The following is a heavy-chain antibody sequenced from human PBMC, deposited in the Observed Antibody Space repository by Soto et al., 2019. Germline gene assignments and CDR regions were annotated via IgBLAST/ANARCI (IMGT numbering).Heavy chain of an antibody. CDR2: ISFDGANK. Sequence: QVHLVESGGGVVQPGTSLRLSCAASGFSFSNHAMHWVRQAPGKGLEWLTVISFDGANKYYADSVKGRLTISRDNSKNTFYLQMSGLRAEDTAFYYCARDRRPLVTVNFDHWGQGTPVTFSS. D-gene: IGHD4-4*01. V-gene: IGHV3-30-3*01. CDR3: ARDRRPLVTVNFDH. J-gene: IGHJ4*02. CDR1: GFSFSNHA.